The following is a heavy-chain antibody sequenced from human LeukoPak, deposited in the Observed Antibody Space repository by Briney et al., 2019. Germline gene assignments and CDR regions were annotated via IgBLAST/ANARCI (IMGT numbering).Heavy chain of an antibody. V-gene: IGHV4-38-2*01. D-gene: IGHD3-9*01. J-gene: IGHJ6*03. Sequence: PSETLSLTCVVSGYSISNDYYWGWIRQPPGKGLEWIGNIYHSGGSYYNPSLKSRVTILVDTSKNQFSLKLTSVTAADTAVYYCARHNGFDRGYYYYMDVWGKGTTVTVSS. CDR3: ARHNGFDRGYYYYMDV. CDR2: IYHSGGS. CDR1: GYSISNDYY.